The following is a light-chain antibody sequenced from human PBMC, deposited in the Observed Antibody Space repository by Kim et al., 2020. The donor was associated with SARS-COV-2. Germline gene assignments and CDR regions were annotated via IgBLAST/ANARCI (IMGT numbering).Light chain of an antibody. CDR2: AAS. J-gene: IGKJ2*02. Sequence: DIQLTQSPSFLSASVRDRVTITCRASQDISNYFAWYQQKPGKAPKLLIYAASTLQSGVPSRFSGSGSGTEFTLTISSLQPEDFATYYCQQLSSYPRTFGQGTKLE. CDR3: QQLSSYPRT. V-gene: IGKV1-9*01. CDR1: QDISNY.